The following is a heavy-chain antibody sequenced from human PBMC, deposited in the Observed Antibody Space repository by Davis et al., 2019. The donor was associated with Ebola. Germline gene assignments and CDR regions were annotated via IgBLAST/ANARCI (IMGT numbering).Heavy chain of an antibody. CDR1: GFTFRSYD. Sequence: GESLTISCAASGFTFRSYDMHWVRQATGKGLEWVSAIGAAGDTYYPVSVKGRFTISRENAKNSLYLQMNSLRAEDTAVYYCARAGFGSTWFDCWGQGILVTVSS. CDR3: ARAGFGSTWFDC. D-gene: IGHD6-13*01. V-gene: IGHV3-13*01. J-gene: IGHJ5*01. CDR2: IGAAGDT.